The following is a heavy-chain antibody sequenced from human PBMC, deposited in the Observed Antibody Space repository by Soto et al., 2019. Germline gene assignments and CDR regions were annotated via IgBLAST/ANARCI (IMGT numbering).Heavy chain of an antibody. CDR2: IYYSGST. J-gene: IGHJ6*03. Sequence: SETLSLTCTVSGVSISSYYWSWIRQPPGKGLEWIGYIYYSGSTNYNPSLKSRVTISVDTSKNQFSLKLSSVTAADTAVYFCASVSWEFSSSRSLDVCDKGP. CDR1: GVSISSYY. CDR3: ASVSWEFSSSRSLDV. D-gene: IGHD1-26*01. V-gene: IGHV4-59*01.